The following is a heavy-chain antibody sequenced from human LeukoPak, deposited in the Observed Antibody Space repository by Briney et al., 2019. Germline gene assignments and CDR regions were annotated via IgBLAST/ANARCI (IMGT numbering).Heavy chain of an antibody. CDR3: ARDKLSSGYMWFDP. Sequence: PSETLSLTCTVSGGSISSGDYYWSWIRQPPGKGLEWIGYIYYSGSTYYNPSLKSRVTISVDTSKNQFSLKLSSVTAADTAVYYCARDKLSSGYMWFDPWGQGTLVTVSS. CDR1: GGSISSGDYY. CDR2: IYYSGST. V-gene: IGHV4-30-4*02. D-gene: IGHD3-22*01. J-gene: IGHJ5*02.